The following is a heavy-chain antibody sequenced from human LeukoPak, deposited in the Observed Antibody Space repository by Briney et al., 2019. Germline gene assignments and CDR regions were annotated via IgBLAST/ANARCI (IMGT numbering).Heavy chain of an antibody. Sequence: ASVKVSCKASGYTFSGYYMHWVRQAPGQGLEWMGWINPNSGGTNYAQNFQGRITMTRDTSISTAYMELSRLTSDDTAIYFCARELGRNAFDIWGQGTMVTVSP. J-gene: IGHJ3*02. V-gene: IGHV1-2*02. CDR3: ARELGRNAFDI. D-gene: IGHD7-27*01. CDR2: INPNSGGT. CDR1: GYTFSGYY.